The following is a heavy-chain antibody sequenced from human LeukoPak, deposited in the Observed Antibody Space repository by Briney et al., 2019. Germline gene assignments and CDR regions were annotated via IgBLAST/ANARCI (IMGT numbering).Heavy chain of an antibody. CDR3: ARVLAGSSWGFDY. Sequence: GVSVTVSYKASVGTFSSYANSWVRQAPGPSLEWIGMIIPIFGTANYAQKFQGRVTITPDESTSTDSMELSSLRSEDTAVYYCARVLAGSSWGFDYWGQVTLVTVA. V-gene: IGHV1-69*13. CDR1: VGTFSSYA. J-gene: IGHJ4*02. D-gene: IGHD6-13*01. CDR2: IIPIFGTA.